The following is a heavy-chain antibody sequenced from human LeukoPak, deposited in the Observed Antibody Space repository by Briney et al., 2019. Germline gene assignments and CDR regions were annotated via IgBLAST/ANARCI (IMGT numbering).Heavy chain of an antibody. Sequence: GESLKTSCKGSEYSFSSYWIGWVRQMPGKGLEWMGIIYPGDSDTRYSPSFRGQVTISADKSISTAYLQWSSLKASDTAMYYCARVSLEMRIARNFDYWGQGTLVTVSS. D-gene: IGHD5-24*01. V-gene: IGHV5-51*01. CDR1: EYSFSSYW. J-gene: IGHJ4*02. CDR2: IYPGDSDT. CDR3: ARVSLEMRIARNFDY.